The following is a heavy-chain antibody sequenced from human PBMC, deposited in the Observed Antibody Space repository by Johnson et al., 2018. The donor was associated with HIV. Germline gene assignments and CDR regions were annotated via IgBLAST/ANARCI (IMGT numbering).Heavy chain of an antibody. CDR1: GFSFSSYG. V-gene: IGHV3-30*02. Sequence: QVQLVESGGGVVQPGGSLRFSCAAPGFSFSSYGMHWVRQAPGKGLEWVAFIQYDGSNKYYADSVKGRFTIPRDNSKTTLYLQLNSLRAEDTAVYYCAKPRSLWLEGAFDIWGQGTMVTVSS. J-gene: IGHJ3*02. CDR2: IQYDGSNK. D-gene: IGHD3-10*01. CDR3: AKPRSLWLEGAFDI.